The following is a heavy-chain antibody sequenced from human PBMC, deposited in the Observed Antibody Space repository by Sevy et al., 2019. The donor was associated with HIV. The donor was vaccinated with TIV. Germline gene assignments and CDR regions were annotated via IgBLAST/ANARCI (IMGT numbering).Heavy chain of an antibody. J-gene: IGHJ4*02. CDR3: ATGEYGSSSPDY. Sequence: SETLSLTCAVSGGSISSGGYSWNWIRQPPGKGLEWIGFIYHSGTTYYNPSLKSRVTISVDRSTNQFSLKLSSVTAADTAVYYCATGEYGSSSPDYWGQRTLVTVSS. CDR2: IYHSGTT. D-gene: IGHD6-6*01. V-gene: IGHV4-30-2*01. CDR1: GGSISSGGYS.